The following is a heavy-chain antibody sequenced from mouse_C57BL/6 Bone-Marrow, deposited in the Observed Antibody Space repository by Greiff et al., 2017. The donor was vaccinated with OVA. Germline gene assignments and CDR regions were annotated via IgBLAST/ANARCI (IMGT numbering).Heavy chain of an antibody. V-gene: IGHV1-52*01. Sequence: QVQLQQPGAELVRPGSSVKLSCKASGYTFTSYWMHWVKQRPIQGLEWIGNIDPSDSETHYNQKFKDKATLTVDKSSSTAYLQLSSLTSEDSAVYYCAGWLYYGSSYWYFDVWGTGTTVTVSS. D-gene: IGHD1-1*01. CDR3: AGWLYYGSSYWYFDV. CDR1: GYTFTSYW. CDR2: IDPSDSET. J-gene: IGHJ1*03.